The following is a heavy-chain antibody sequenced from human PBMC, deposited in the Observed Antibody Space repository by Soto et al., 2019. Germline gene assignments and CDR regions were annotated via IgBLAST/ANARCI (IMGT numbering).Heavy chain of an antibody. CDR2: IYYSGST. CDR3: ASLTGGYSYGYSYYYYYGMDV. Sequence: SETLSLTCTVSGGSISSYYWSWIRQPPGKGLEWIGYIYYSGSTNYNPSLKSRVTISVDRSKNQFSLKLSSVTAADTAVYYCASLTGGYSYGYSYYYYYGMDVWGQGTTVTVSS. V-gene: IGHV4-59*12. J-gene: IGHJ6*02. D-gene: IGHD5-18*01. CDR1: GGSISSYY.